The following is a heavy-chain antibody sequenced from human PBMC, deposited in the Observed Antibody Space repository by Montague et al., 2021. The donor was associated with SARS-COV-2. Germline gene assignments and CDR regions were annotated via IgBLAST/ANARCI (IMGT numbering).Heavy chain of an antibody. D-gene: IGHD2-8*01. CDR2: IYYSGST. V-gene: IGHV4-59*01. CDR1: GGSISGYY. Sequence: SETLSLTCTVSGGSISGYYWSWIRQPPGKGLEWIGYIYYSGSTKYNPXLESRVTVSVDRSKNQVSLKLGSVTAADTAVYYCARLLRSCTNGVCRTYYYYAMDVWGQGTTVTVSS. J-gene: IGHJ6*02. CDR3: ARLLRSCTNGVCRTYYYYAMDV.